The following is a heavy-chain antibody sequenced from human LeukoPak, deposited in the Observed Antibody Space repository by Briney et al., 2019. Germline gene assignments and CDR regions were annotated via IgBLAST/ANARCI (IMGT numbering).Heavy chain of an antibody. V-gene: IGHV3-23*01. CDR2: ISGSGGST. D-gene: IGHD1-26*01. Sequence: GGSLRLSCAASGFTFSSYGMSWVRQAPGKGLEWVSAISGSGGSTYNADSVKGRFTISRDNSKNTLYLQMNSLRAEDTAVYYCAKRVGATGLDYWGQGTLVTVSS. CDR1: GFTFSSYG. J-gene: IGHJ4*02. CDR3: AKRVGATGLDY.